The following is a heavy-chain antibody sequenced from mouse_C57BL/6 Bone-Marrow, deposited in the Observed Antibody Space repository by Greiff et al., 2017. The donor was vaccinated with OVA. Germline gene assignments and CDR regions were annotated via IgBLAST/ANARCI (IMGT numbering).Heavy chain of an antibody. V-gene: IGHV5-9*01. CDR2: INAGGGNT. CDR3: ARHEAYGRSDGYFEF. J-gene: IGHJ1*03. CDR1: GFTFSSYT. D-gene: IGHD1-1*01. Sequence: EVKLVESGGGLVKPGGSLKLSCAASGFTFSSYTMSWVRQTPEQGLEWIGTINAGGGNTYYPDNVKGRFTITRDKAKNTLYLQMSRLRSEDTAWYYCARHEAYGRSDGYFEFGGTGTTAIVTA.